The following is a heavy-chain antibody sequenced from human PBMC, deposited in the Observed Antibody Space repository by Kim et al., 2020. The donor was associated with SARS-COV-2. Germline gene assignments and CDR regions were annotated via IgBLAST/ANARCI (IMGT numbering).Heavy chain of an antibody. CDR1: GFTFDDYA. CDR3: AKDYVDHFYYMDL. CDR2: ITGDGMAT. J-gene: IGHJ6*03. V-gene: IGHV3-43*02. D-gene: IGHD3-10*02. Sequence: GGSLRLSCAASGFTFDDYAMHWVRQVPGQGLEWVSLITGDGMATYYAESVKGRFTISRDNNKNSLYLQMNGLRTEDTALYYCAKDYVDHFYYMDLWGKGTTVTVSS.